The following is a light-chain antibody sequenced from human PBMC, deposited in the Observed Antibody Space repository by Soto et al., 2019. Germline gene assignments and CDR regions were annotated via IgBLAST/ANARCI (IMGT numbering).Light chain of an antibody. CDR3: QQRSDWPSA. CDR1: QSISDY. J-gene: IGKJ4*01. V-gene: IGKV3-11*01. CDR2: DAS. Sequence: IVLTQSPDTLSLSPGETATLSYRASQSISDYLAWYQQKPGQAPRLLIYDASNRATGIPGRFSGRGSGTDFSLTISSLEAEDFAIYYCQQRSDWPSAFGGGTRVEIK.